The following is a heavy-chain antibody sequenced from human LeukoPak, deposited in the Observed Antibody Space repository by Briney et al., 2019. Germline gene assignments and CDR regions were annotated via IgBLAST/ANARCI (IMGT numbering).Heavy chain of an antibody. CDR3: ATSLPYYYDSSGYNY. CDR2: IYTSGST. V-gene: IGHV4-4*09. J-gene: IGHJ4*02. Sequence: SETLSLTCTVSGGSISSYYWSWIRQPPGKGLEWIGYIYTSGSTNYNPSLKSRVTISVDTSKTQFSLKLSSVTAADTAVYYCATSLPYYYDSSGYNYWGQGTLVTVSS. D-gene: IGHD3-22*01. CDR1: GGSISSYY.